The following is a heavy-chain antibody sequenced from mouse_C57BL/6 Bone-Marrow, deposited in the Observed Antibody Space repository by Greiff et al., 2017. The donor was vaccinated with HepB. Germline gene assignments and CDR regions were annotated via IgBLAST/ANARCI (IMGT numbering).Heavy chain of an antibody. J-gene: IGHJ3*01. Sequence: EVKLVESGGGLVKPGGSLKLSCAASGFTFSDYGMHWVRQAPEKGLGWVAYISSGSSTIYYADTLKGRSTISRDNAKNTLFLQMTSLRSEDTAMYYCARDYYGSSPFAYWGQGTLVTVSA. CDR3: ARDYYGSSPFAY. CDR1: GFTFSDYG. D-gene: IGHD1-1*01. CDR2: ISSGSSTI. V-gene: IGHV5-17*01.